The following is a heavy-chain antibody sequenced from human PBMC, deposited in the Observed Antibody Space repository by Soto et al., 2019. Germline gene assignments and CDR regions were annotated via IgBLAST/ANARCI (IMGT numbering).Heavy chain of an antibody. V-gene: IGHV3-23*01. CDR3: AKGSFTVAGYYYYGMDV. D-gene: IGHD6-19*01. Sequence: GGSLRLSCAASGFTFSSYAMSWVRQAPGKGLEWVSAISGSGGSTYYADSVKGRFTISRDNSKNTLYLQMNSLRAEDTAVYYCAKGSFTVAGYYYYGMDVWGQGTTVTVSS. CDR1: GFTFSSYA. J-gene: IGHJ6*02. CDR2: ISGSGGST.